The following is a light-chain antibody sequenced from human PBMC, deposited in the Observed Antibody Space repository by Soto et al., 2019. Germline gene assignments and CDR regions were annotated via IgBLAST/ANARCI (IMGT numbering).Light chain of an antibody. CDR3: VSFAGGTYV. J-gene: IGLJ1*01. CDR1: SSDVGAYIF. Sequence: QSVLTQPPSASGSPGQSVTISCTGTSSDVGAYIFVSWYQQHPGKAPKLLIYDVNRRPPGAPDRFFGSKSGNTASLTVSGLQAEDEADYYCVSFAGGTYVFGTGTKVNVL. V-gene: IGLV2-8*01. CDR2: DVN.